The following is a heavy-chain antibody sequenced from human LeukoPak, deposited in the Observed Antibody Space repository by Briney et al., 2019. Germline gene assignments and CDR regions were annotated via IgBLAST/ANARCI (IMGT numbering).Heavy chain of an antibody. J-gene: IGHJ4*02. CDR1: GFTFSSYA. Sequence: AGGSLRLSCAASGFTFSSYAMSWVRQAPGKGLEWVSAISGSGDTTYYAESVRGRFTISRDISKNTLYLQMNSLRVEDTAVYYCVKDRVGTWEPIDYWGQGTLVTVSS. V-gene: IGHV3-23*01. D-gene: IGHD1-26*01. CDR2: ISGSGDTT. CDR3: VKDRVGTWEPIDY.